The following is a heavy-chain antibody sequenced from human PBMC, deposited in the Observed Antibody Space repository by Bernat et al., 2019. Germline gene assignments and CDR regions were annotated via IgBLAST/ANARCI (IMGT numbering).Heavy chain of an antibody. D-gene: IGHD3-16*01. CDR3: ARVCLSRDAFDI. Sequence: EVQLVESGGGLVKPGGSLRLSCAASGFTFSSYSMNWVRQAPGKGLEWVSSISSSSSYIYYADSVTGRCTISRENAKNSLYLQMNSLRAEDTAVYYCARVCLSRDAFDIWGQGTMVTVSS. V-gene: IGHV3-21*01. CDR1: GFTFSSYS. J-gene: IGHJ3*02. CDR2: ISSSSSYI.